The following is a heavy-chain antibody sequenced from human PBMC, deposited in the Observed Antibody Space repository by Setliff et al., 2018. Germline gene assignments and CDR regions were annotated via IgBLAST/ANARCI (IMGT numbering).Heavy chain of an antibody. Sequence: QVRSTRASVKVSCKVSGYTLTELSMHWVRQAPGKGLEWMGGFDPEDGETIYAQKFQGRVTMTEDTSTDTAYMELSSLRSEDTAVYYCARGYRGYYNFWSGSQGANWFDPWGQGTLVTVSS. CDR1: GYTLTELS. CDR3: ARGYRGYYNFWSGSQGANWFDP. CDR2: FDPEDGET. D-gene: IGHD3-3*01. J-gene: IGHJ5*02. V-gene: IGHV1-24*01.